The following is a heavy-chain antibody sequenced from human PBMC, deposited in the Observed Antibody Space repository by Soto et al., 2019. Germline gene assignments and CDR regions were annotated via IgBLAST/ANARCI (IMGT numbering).Heavy chain of an antibody. V-gene: IGHV4-39*01. CDR2: IYYSGST. CDR1: GGSISSSSYY. J-gene: IGHJ2*01. CDR3: ARRGLAVAGTGWYFYL. D-gene: IGHD6-19*01. Sequence: QLQLQESGPGLVKPSETLSLTCTVSGGSISSSSYYWGWIRQPPGKGLEWIGSIYYSGSTYYSPSLKTRATPSVHPYKNQFSLKLGSVTAADTAVYYCARRGLAVAGTGWYFYLWGSGNLVTVSS.